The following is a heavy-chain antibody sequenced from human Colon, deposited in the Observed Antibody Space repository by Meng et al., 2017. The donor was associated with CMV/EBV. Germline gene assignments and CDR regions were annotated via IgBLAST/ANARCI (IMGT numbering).Heavy chain of an antibody. CDR1: FSSYT. D-gene: IGHD2-2*01. CDR2: IIPILGIA. J-gene: IGHJ5*02. CDR3: ARDQTDCSSTSCYFNWFDP. Sequence: FSSYTSSWVRQAPGQGLEWMGRIIPILGIANYAQKFQGRVTITADKSTSTAYMELSSLRSEDTAVYYCARDQTDCSSTSCYFNWFDPWGQGTLVTVSS. V-gene: IGHV1-69*04.